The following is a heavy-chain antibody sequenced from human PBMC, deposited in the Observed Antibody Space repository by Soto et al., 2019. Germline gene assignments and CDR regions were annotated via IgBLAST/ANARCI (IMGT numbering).Heavy chain of an antibody. Sequence: GESLRLSCAFSGFTFSTYNVNWVRQAPGKGLEWVSAISGSGGSTYYADSVKGRFTISSDNSKNTLYLQMNSLRAEDTAVYYCAKVGHDIWSCQRMDVWGQGTTVTVSS. J-gene: IGHJ6*02. CDR3: AKVGHDIWSCQRMDV. CDR1: GFTFSTYN. V-gene: IGHV3-23*01. D-gene: IGHD3-3*01. CDR2: ISGSGGST.